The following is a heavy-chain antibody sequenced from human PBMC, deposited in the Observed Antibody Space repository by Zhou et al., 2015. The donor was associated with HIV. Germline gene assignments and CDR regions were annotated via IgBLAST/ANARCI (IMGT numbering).Heavy chain of an antibody. CDR2: ISGSGDSA. Sequence: EVXWWNLGGGLVKPGESLILSCTASGFAFSNAWMTWVRQAPGKGLEWVSVISGSGDSAFYAEAVKDRFTISRDNSKNTVYLQMNSLRVEDTAVYYCVKEGYGYYDFSSGYYDPGGYYYYGMDVWGQGP. CDR1: GFAFSNAW. CDR3: VKEGYGYYDFSSGYYDPGGYYYYGMDV. D-gene: IGHD3-3*01. J-gene: IGHJ6*02. V-gene: IGHV3-23*04.